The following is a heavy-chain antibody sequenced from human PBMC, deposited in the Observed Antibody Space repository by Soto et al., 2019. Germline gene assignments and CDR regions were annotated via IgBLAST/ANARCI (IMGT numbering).Heavy chain of an antibody. CDR2: IYYSGST. CDR1: AGSISSYY. D-gene: IGHD3-10*01. J-gene: IGHJ3*01. CDR3: ARRYGSAFDF. Sequence: SETLSLTCTVSAGSISSYYWSWIRQPPGKGLKWIGYIYYSGSTNYNPSHKSRVTISVDTSKNQFSLKLSSVTAAVTAVYYCARRYGSAFDFWGQGTMVTVSS. V-gene: IGHV4-59*01.